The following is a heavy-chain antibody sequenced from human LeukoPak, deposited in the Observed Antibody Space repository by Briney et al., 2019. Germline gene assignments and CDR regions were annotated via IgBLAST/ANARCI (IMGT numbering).Heavy chain of an antibody. Sequence: SETLSLTCAVYGGSFSGYYWSWIRQPPGKGLEWIGEINPSGSTIYNPSLKSRVTISVDTSKNQFSLNLNSVTAADTAVYYCARGGSSCTNGVCYTVEGVFYPRYFDYWGQGTLVTVSS. CDR1: GGSFSGYY. CDR2: INPSGST. D-gene: IGHD2-8*01. V-gene: IGHV4-34*01. CDR3: ARGGSSCTNGVCYTVEGVFYPRYFDY. J-gene: IGHJ4*02.